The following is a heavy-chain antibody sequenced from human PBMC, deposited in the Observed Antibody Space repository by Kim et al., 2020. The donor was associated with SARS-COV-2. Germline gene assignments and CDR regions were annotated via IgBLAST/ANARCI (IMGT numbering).Heavy chain of an antibody. J-gene: IGHJ4*02. Sequence: SETLSLTCTVSGGSISGYYWSWIRQPPQKGLEWIGYIYDGGRTSYNPSLKSRVSISVDTSEKKFSLTLNSVTTADAAVYYCARDRGGDSYFDYWGQGILVTVSS. V-gene: IGHV4-59*01. CDR2: IYDGGRT. D-gene: IGHD2-21*02. CDR1: GGSISGYY. CDR3: ARDRGGDSYFDY.